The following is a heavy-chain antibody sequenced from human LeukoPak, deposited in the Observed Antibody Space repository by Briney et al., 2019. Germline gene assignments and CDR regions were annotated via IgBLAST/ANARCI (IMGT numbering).Heavy chain of an antibody. CDR2: IKQDGFEK. Sequence: GGSLRLSCAASEFTFSNYWMSWVRQAPGKGLEWVANIKQDGFEKYYVDSVKGRFTISRDNAKNSLCLQMNSLRAEDTAVYYCARRSQFPGIALAGTIMDAFDIWGQGTMVTVSS. V-gene: IGHV3-7*01. D-gene: IGHD6-19*01. J-gene: IGHJ3*02. CDR3: ARRSQFPGIALAGTIMDAFDI. CDR1: EFTFSNYW.